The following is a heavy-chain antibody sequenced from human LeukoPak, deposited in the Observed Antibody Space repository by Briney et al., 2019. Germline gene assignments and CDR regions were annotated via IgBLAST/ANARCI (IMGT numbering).Heavy chain of an antibody. V-gene: IGHV1-2*04. CDR3: AREGFIAAANERD. CDR2: INPNRGGT. Sequence: GASVKVSCKASGYTFTGYYMHWVRQAPGQGLEWMGWINPNRGGTNYAQKFQGWVTMTRDTSISTAYMELSRLRSDDTAVYYCAREGFIAAANERDWGQGTLVTVSS. CDR1: GYTFTGYY. J-gene: IGHJ4*02. D-gene: IGHD6-13*01.